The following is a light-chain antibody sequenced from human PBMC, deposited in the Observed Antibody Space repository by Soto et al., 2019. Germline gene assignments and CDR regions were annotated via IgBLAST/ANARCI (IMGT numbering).Light chain of an antibody. Sequence: SMLTQPASVAGSPGQSVPIFCTGTSSDVGSYNLVSWYQQHPGKAPKLMIYEVSKRPSGVSNRFSGSKSGNTASLTISGLQAEDEADYYCCSYAGSSTFYVFGTGTKVTVL. V-gene: IGLV2-23*02. CDR2: EVS. CDR1: SSDVGSYNL. CDR3: CSYAGSSTFYV. J-gene: IGLJ1*01.